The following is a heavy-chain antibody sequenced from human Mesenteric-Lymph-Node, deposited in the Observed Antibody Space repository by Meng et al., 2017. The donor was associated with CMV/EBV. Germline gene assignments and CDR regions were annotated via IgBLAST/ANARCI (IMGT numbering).Heavy chain of an antibody. CDR1: GDSVTSGSDY. D-gene: IGHD3-9*01. J-gene: IGHJ5*02. V-gene: IGHV4-61*03. CDR3: ARDSYDAIVTDLSYFAP. Sequence: SETLSLTCTVSGDSVTSGSDYWSWIPPPPGKELEWIGNIYYSGSTKYNPSLKSRVTTSVDASKNRFSLRLTSVTAADTAVYYCARDSYDAIVTDLSYFAPGGQGALVTVSS. CDR2: IYYSGST.